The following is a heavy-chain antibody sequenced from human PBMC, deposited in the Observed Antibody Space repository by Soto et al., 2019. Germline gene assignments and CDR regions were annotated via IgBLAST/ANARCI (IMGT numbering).Heavy chain of an antibody. CDR3: ARGGYYYENSGQNAYDY. J-gene: IGHJ4*01. D-gene: IGHD3-22*01. CDR2: IYYGGST. CDR1: GGSISSGGYY. V-gene: IGHV4-31*03. Sequence: SETLSLTCTVSGGSISSGGYYWSWIRQHPGKGLEWIGYIYYGGSTYYNPSLKSRATISGDASKNQFSLKLSSVTAADTAVYYCARGGYYYENSGQNAYDYWGQGILVTVSS.